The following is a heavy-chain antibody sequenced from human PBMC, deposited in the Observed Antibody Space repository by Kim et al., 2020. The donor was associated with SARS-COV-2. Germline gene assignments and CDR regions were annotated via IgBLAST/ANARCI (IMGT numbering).Heavy chain of an antibody. J-gene: IGHJ4*02. V-gene: IGHV3-30*02. D-gene: IGHD3-9*01. CDR3: AKGAYYDILTGYYGLDY. Sequence: VKGRFTISRDNSKNTRYLQMNSLRAEDTAVYYCAKGAYYDILTGYYGLDYWGQGTLVTVSS.